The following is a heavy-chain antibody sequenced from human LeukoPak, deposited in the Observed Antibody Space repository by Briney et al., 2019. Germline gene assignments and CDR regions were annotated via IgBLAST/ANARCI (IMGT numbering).Heavy chain of an antibody. CDR1: GFNFGAYW. J-gene: IGHJ2*01. V-gene: IGHV3-7*01. CDR2: IRQDGNEK. D-gene: IGHD1-26*01. CDR3: ASGGVVGPSTYWFYNL. Sequence: PGGSLRLSCGASGFNFGAYWMTWVRQAPGKGLEWVANIRQDGNEKYYLDYGKGRFTISRDNAKTSLFLQMNSLRVEDTAVYYCASGGVVGPSTYWFYNLWGRGTRVTVSS.